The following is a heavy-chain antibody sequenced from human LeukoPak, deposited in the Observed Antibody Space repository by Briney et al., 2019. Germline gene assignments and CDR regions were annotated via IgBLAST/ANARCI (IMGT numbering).Heavy chain of an antibody. Sequence: SETLSLTCTVSGGSISSYYWSWIRQPPGKGLEWIGYTHYTGSTSVNPSLKSRVTISVDTSKNQFSLKVGAVTAADTAVYYCARDGDTAMILFAFDMWGQGTMVTVSS. CDR3: ARDGDTAMILFAFDM. V-gene: IGHV4-59*01. D-gene: IGHD5-18*01. J-gene: IGHJ3*02. CDR2: THYTGST. CDR1: GGSISSYY.